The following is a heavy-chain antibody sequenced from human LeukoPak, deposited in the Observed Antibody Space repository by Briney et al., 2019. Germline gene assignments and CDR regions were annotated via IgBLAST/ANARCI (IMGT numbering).Heavy chain of an antibody. V-gene: IGHV3-30-3*01. CDR2: ISYDGSNK. J-gene: IGHJ4*02. CDR1: GFTFSSYA. D-gene: IGHD5-12*01. CDR3: ARGGDISYYFDY. Sequence: PGGSLRLSCAASGFTFSSYAMHCVRQAPGKGLEWGAVISYDGSNKYYADSVKGRFTISRDNAKNSLYLQMNSLRAEDTAVYYCARGGDISYYFDYWGQGTLVTVSS.